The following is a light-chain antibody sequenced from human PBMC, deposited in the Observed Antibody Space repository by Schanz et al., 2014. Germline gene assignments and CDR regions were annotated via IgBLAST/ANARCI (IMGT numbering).Light chain of an antibody. CDR2: GTS. J-gene: IGKJ4*01. Sequence: EIVLTQSPGTLSLSPGERATLSCRASQSVHINYLAWHQQKPVQAPRLLIYGTSIRDTGIPDMFSGCGSGTDSKLAITSPQSEDLAVYYYQPDHDWPSLTFSGGTKVDI. CDR3: QPDHDWPSLT. CDR1: QSVHINY. V-gene: IGKV3-20*01.